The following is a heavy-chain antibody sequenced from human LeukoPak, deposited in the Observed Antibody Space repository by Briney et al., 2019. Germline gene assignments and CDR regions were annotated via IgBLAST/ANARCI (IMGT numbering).Heavy chain of an antibody. CDR3: ARQSGGGDYYYYMDV. CDR1: GFTFSSYS. CDR2: ISSSSSYI. J-gene: IGHJ6*03. V-gene: IGHV3-21*01. D-gene: IGHD1-26*01. Sequence: GGSLRLSCAASGFTFSSYSMNWVRQAPGKGLEWVSSISSSSSYIYYADSVKGRFTISRDNAKNSLYLQMNSLRAEDTAVYYCARQSGGGDYYYYMDVWGKGTTVTVSS.